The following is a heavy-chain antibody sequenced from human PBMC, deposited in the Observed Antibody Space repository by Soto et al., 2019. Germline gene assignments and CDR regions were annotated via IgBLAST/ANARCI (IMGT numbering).Heavy chain of an antibody. V-gene: IGHV5-51*01. D-gene: IGHD3-22*01. CDR1: GYRFTTYW. CDR2: IYPGDSNT. Sequence: GESLKTSCKGSGYRFTTYWIGWVRQMPGKGLKWMGLIYPGDSNTRFSPSFQGQVTISVDMSISTAYLQWSSLRVSDTAMYYCARLWGEYYYDSSGYYLYYWGQGTLVTVSS. CDR3: ARLWGEYYYDSSGYYLYY. J-gene: IGHJ4*02.